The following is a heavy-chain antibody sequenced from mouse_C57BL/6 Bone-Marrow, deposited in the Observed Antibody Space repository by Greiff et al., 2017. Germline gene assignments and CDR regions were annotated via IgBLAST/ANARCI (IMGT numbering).Heavy chain of an antibody. D-gene: IGHD2-1*01. CDR2: INPYNGGT. CDR3: ARVYGIQYYFDY. CDR1: GYTFTDYY. V-gene: IGHV1-19*01. J-gene: IGHJ2*01. Sequence: EVQLQQSGPVLVKPGASVKMSCKASGYTFTDYYMNWVKQSHGKSLEWIGVINPYNGGTSYNQKFKGKATLTVDKSSSPAYMELNSLTSEDSAVYYCARVYGIQYYFDYWGQGTTLTVSS.